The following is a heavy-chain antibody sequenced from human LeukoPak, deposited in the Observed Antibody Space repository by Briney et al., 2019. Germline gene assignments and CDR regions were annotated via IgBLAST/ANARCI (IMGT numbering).Heavy chain of an antibody. CDR2: ISAYNGNT. CDR3: ARGRIAARPREYYFDY. V-gene: IGHV1-18*01. Sequence: EASVKVSCKASGYTFTSYGISWVRQAPGQGLEWMGWISAYNGNTNYAQKLQGRVPMTTDTSTSTAYMELRSLRSDDTAVYYCARGRIAARPREYYFDYWGQGTLVTVSS. J-gene: IGHJ4*02. CDR1: GYTFTSYG. D-gene: IGHD6-6*01.